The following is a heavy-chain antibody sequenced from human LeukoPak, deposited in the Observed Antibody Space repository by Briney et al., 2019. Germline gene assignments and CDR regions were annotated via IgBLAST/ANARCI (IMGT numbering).Heavy chain of an antibody. V-gene: IGHV4-4*02. J-gene: IGHJ4*02. D-gene: IGHD3-22*01. CDR3: ARVYYDSSGYFPLHFDY. Sequence: SETLSLTCAVSGGSISSRNWWSWVRQPPGKGLEWLGEIYHSGSTNYNPSLKSRVTISVDKSKNQFSLKLSSVTAADTAVYYCARVYYDSSGYFPLHFDYWGQGTLVTVSS. CDR2: IYHSGST. CDR1: GGSISSRNW.